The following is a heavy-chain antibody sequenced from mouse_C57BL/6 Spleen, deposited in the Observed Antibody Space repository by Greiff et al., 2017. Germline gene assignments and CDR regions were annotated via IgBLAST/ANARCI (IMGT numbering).Heavy chain of an antibody. Sequence: VQLQQPGAELVKPGASVKLSCKASGYTFTSYWMHWVKQRPGQGLEWIGMIHPNSGSTNYNEKFKSKATLTVDKSSSTAYMQLSSLTSEDSAVYYCARWNYDGFYAMDYWGQGTSVTVSS. V-gene: IGHV1-64*01. CDR3: ARWNYDGFYAMDY. CDR2: IHPNSGST. J-gene: IGHJ4*01. CDR1: GYTFTSYW. D-gene: IGHD2-4*01.